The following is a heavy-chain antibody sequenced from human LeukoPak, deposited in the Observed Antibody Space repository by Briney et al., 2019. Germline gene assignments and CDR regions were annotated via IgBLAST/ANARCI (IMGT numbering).Heavy chain of an antibody. D-gene: IGHD3-9*01. J-gene: IGHJ4*02. V-gene: IGHV1-18*01. CDR1: GNTFTNYG. CDR3: ARGSQYYDILTGYVPRHFDY. Sequence: ASVTVSCKSSGNTFTNYGINWVRQAPGQGLEWMGWISVYNGNTKYAQKFQGRVTVTTDTSTSTAYMELRSLRSDDTAVYYCARGSQYYDILTGYVPRHFDYWGQGTLVTVSS. CDR2: ISVYNGNT.